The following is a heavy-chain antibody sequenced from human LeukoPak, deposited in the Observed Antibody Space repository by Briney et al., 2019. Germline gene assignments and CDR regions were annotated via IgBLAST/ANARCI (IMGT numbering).Heavy chain of an antibody. V-gene: IGHV3-23*01. CDR1: GFAFSSYA. CDR2: ISGSGGST. Sequence: PGGSLRLSCAASGFAFSSYAMSWVRQAPGKGLEWVSAISGSGGSTYYADSVKGRFTISRDNSKNTLYLQMNSLRAEDTAVYYCAEDGRAVLLWFGEPNYGMDVWGKGTTVTVSS. D-gene: IGHD3-10*01. CDR3: AEDGRAVLLWFGEPNYGMDV. J-gene: IGHJ6*04.